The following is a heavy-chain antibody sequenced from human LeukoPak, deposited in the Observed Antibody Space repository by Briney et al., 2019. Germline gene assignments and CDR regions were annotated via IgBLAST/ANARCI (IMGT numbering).Heavy chain of an antibody. CDR3: ARVDRSYDSSGYYRY. CDR2: INPNRGGT. J-gene: IGHJ4*02. Sequence: GASVKVSCKASGYTFTGYYMHWVRQAPGQGLEWMGWINPNRGGTNYAQKFQGRVTMTRDTSISTAYMELSRLRSDDTAVYYCARVDRSYDSSGYYRYWGQGTLVTVSS. V-gene: IGHV1-2*02. D-gene: IGHD3-22*01. CDR1: GYTFTGYY.